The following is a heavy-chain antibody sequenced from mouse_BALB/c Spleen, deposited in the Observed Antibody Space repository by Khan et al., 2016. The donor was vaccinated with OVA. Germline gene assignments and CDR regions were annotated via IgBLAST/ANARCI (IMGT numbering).Heavy chain of an antibody. CDR1: GFTFSGFG. D-gene: IGHD1-2*01. CDR2: ISSGSKTT. V-gene: IGHV5-17*02. CDR3: ARTGYYYFYY. Sequence: EVELVESGGGLVQPGGSRKLSCAASGFTFSGFGMHWVRQAPEKGLEWVAYISSGSKTTYYADTVKGRFNTSRDNPKSTLFLQMTSLRSEDTAMYFCARTGYYYFYYWGQGTTLTVSS. J-gene: IGHJ2*01.